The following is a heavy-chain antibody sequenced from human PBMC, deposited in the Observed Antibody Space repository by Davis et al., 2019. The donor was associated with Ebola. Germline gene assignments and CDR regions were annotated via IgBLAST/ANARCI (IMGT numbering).Heavy chain of an antibody. Sequence: ASVKVSCKASGYTFSSFTISWVRQAPGQGLEWKAWVNTNSGTPTHAPGFTGRFVFSLDTSVTTAYLEISSLKTEDTAIYYCARAVYGVNGFDLWGQGTMVTVSS. V-gene: IGHV7-4-1*02. CDR1: GYTFSSFT. CDR3: ARAVYGVNGFDL. J-gene: IGHJ3*01. D-gene: IGHD2-8*01. CDR2: VNTNSGTP.